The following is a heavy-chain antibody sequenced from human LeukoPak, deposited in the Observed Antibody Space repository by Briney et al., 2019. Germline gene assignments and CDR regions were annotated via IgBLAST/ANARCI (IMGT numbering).Heavy chain of an antibody. CDR3: AKISGNCSGGSCYY. J-gene: IGHJ4*02. CDR1: GFTFSSYA. V-gene: IGHV3-23*01. Sequence: GGSLRLSCAASGFTFSSYAMNWVRQAPGKGLEWVSAISGNGGSTYYADSVKGRFTISRDNSKNTLYLQMNSLRAEDTAVYYCAKISGNCSGGSCYYWGQGTLVTVSS. D-gene: IGHD2-15*01. CDR2: ISGNGGST.